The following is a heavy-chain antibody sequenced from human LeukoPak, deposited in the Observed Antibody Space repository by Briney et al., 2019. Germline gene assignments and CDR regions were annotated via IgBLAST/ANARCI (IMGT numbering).Heavy chain of an antibody. Sequence: GGSLRLSCAASGFTFSNHGMNWVRQAPGKGLEWVSSISSSSSYIYYADSVKGRSTISRDNAKNSLYLQMNSLRAEDTAVYYCARGAPYCSGGSCMYYFDYWGQGTLVTVSS. D-gene: IGHD2-15*01. CDR1: GFTFSNHG. CDR3: ARGAPYCSGGSCMYYFDY. CDR2: ISSSSSYI. J-gene: IGHJ4*02. V-gene: IGHV3-21*01.